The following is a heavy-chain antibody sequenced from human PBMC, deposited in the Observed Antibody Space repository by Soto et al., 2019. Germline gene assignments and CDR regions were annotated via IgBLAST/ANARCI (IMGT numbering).Heavy chain of an antibody. Sequence: SETLSLTCTVSGGTISSSSYYWGWIRQPPGKGLEWIGSIYYSGSTYYNPSLKSRVTISVDTSKNQFSPKLSSVTAADTAVYYCARHDLSAHNYGWYFDYWGQGTLVTVSS. J-gene: IGHJ4*02. CDR1: GGTISSSSYY. CDR3: ARHDLSAHNYGWYFDY. V-gene: IGHV4-39*01. D-gene: IGHD4-17*01. CDR2: IYYSGST.